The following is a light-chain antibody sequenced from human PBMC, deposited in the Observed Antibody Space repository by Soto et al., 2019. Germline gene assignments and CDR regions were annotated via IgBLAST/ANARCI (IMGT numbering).Light chain of an antibody. Sequence: QSVLTQPPSVSGAPRQRVTISCTGSSSNIGAGYDVHWYQQLPGRAPKLLIYGNTNRPSGVPDRFSGSKSGISASLAITGLQAEDEADYYCLSFDSSLSVVFGGVTKLTVL. CDR3: LSFDSSLSVV. CDR1: SSNIGAGYD. CDR2: GNT. V-gene: IGLV1-40*01. J-gene: IGLJ2*01.